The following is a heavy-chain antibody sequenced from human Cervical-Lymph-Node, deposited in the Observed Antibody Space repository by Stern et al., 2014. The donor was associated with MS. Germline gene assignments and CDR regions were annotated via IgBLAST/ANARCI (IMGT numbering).Heavy chain of an antibody. CDR2: IGTAGSII. J-gene: IGHJ4*02. CDR3: ARRANKYASPLDS. D-gene: IGHD2-2*01. CDR1: GFTFSDYY. Sequence: QVQLVESGGDLVKPGGSLRLSCAASGFTFSDYYMSWIRQAPGKGLEWVAYIGTAGSIIFYADSVKGRFTISRDNTNNSLYLQMNALRAEDTAVYFCARRANKYASPLDSWGQGTLVTVSS. V-gene: IGHV3-11*01.